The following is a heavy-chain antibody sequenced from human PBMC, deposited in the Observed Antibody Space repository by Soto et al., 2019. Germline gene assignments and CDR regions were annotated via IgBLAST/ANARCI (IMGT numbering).Heavy chain of an antibody. V-gene: IGHV1-18*04. CDR2: ISTYNGDT. CDR1: GYPFTTYG. D-gene: IGHD3-22*01. J-gene: IGHJ4*02. Sequence: ASVKVSCKAXGYPFTTYGVSWVRQAPGQGLEWMGWISTYNGDTNYAQKLQARVTMTTDTSTSTAYMELRSLTSDDTAVYYCARDGSPYYYDSSGYPYWGQGTLVTVSS. CDR3: ARDGSPYYYDSSGYPY.